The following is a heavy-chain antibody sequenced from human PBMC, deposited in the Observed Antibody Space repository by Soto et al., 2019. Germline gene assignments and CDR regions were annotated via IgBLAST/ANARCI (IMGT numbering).Heavy chain of an antibody. D-gene: IGHD3-22*01. J-gene: IGHJ4*02. V-gene: IGHV1-46*01. CDR2: INPSSGNT. CDR3: ARDSWDISGYFTY. CDR1: GYIFTSYY. Sequence: ASVKVSCKTSGYIFTSYYMHWVRQAPGRGLEWIGGINPSSGNTKYPQTLQGRVTMTRDTFTSTVYMDLNSLTSDDTAVYYCARDSWDISGYFTYWGQGTLVTVSS.